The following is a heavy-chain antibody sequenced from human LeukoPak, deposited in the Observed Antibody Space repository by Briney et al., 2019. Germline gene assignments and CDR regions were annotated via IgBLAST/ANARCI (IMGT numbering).Heavy chain of an antibody. CDR2: FDPEDGET. CDR1: GYTLTELS. Sequence: GASVKVSCKVSGYTLTELSMHWVRQAPGKGLEWMGGFDPEDGETIYAQKFQGRVTMTEDTSTDTAYMELSSLRSEDTAVYYCATAGNVVVPAATGHHPQNYYYYYMDVWGKGTTVTVSS. V-gene: IGHV1-24*01. J-gene: IGHJ6*03. CDR3: ATAGNVVVPAATGHHPQNYYYYYMDV. D-gene: IGHD2-2*01.